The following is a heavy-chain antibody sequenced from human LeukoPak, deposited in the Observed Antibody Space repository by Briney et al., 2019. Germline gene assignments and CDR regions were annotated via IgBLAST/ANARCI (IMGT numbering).Heavy chain of an antibody. CDR2: ISSSSSYI. CDR3: AKGPLRGVTKGPIDF. D-gene: IGHD3-10*01. Sequence: GGSLRLSCAASGFTFSSYSMNWVRQAPGKGLEWVSSISSSSSYIYSADSVKGRFTISRDHAKNSLYLQMNSLRADDTAIYYCAKGPLRGVTKGPIDFWGQGTLVTVSS. V-gene: IGHV3-21*04. J-gene: IGHJ4*02. CDR1: GFTFSSYS.